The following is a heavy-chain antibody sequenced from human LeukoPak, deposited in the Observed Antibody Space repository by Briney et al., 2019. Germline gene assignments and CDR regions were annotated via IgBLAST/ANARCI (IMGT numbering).Heavy chain of an antibody. CDR3: AARPYCTTATCPKTNWFDP. J-gene: IGHJ5*02. Sequence: GGSLRLSCAASGFIFSSYGMHWVRQAPGKGLEWVAFIRYDGSDRFYADSVKGRFTISRDNSKNTLYLQMSSLRADDTAVYYCAARPYCTTATCPKTNWFDPWGQGTLVTVSS. CDR2: IRYDGSDR. V-gene: IGHV3-30*02. CDR1: GFIFSSYG. D-gene: IGHD2-8*01.